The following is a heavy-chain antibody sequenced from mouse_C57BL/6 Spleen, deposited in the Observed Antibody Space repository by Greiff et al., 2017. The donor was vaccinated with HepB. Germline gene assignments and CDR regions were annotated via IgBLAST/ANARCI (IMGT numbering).Heavy chain of an antibody. V-gene: IGHV2-5*01. D-gene: IGHD3-2*02. J-gene: IGHJ4*01. CDR1: GFSLTSYG. Sequence: QVQLKESGPGLVQPSQSLSITCTVSGFSLTSYGVHWVRQSPGKGLEWLGVIWRGGSTDYNAAFMSRLSITKDNSKSQVFFKMNSLQADDTAIYYGAKKRSSGYVGYAMDYWGQGTSVTVSS. CDR2: IWRGGST. CDR3: AKKRSSGYVGYAMDY.